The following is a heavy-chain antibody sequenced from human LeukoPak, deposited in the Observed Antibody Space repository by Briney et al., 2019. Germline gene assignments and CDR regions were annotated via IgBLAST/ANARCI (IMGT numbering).Heavy chain of an antibody. CDR3: AHRLFGWRWEGFDY. V-gene: IGHV2-5*02. CDR1: GGSISSSSYY. Sequence: TLSLTCTVSGGSISSSSYYWGWIRQPPGKGLEWLALIYWDDDKRYSPSLKSRLTITKDTSKNQVVLTMTNMDPVDTATYYCAHRLFGWRWEGFDYWGQGTLVTVSS. D-gene: IGHD6-19*01. CDR2: IYWDDDK. J-gene: IGHJ4*02.